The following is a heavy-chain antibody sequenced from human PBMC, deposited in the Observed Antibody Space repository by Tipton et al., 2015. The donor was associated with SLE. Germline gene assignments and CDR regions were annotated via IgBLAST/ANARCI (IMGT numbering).Heavy chain of an antibody. D-gene: IGHD1-26*01. CDR1: GFTFSSYW. CDR2: IKTDGSAT. CDR3: AILDTTPSSF. Sequence: SLRLSCAASGFTFSSYWMHWVHQAPGKGLVWVSHIKTDGSATNYADSVKGRFTISRDNAKNTLYLQMNSLRTEDTAVYYCAILDTTPSSFWGQGTLVTVSS. J-gene: IGHJ4*02. V-gene: IGHV3-74*01.